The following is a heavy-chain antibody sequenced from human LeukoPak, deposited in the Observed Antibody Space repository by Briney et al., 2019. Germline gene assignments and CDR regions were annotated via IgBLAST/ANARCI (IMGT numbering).Heavy chain of an antibody. CDR2: ISAYNGNT. CDR1: GGTFSSYA. CDR3: ARVKAAAVGWFDP. D-gene: IGHD6-13*01. J-gene: IGHJ5*02. Sequence: ASVKVSCKASGGTFSSYAISWVRQAPGQGLEWMGWISAYNGNTNYAQKLQGRVTMTTDTSTSTAYMELRSLRSDDTAVYYCARVKAAAVGWFDPWGQGTLVTVSS. V-gene: IGHV1-18*01.